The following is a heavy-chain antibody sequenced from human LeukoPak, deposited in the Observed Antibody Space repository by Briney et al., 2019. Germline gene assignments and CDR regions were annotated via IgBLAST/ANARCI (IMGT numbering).Heavy chain of an antibody. CDR1: RFSFASYG. CDR3: AKKSMDTAMVTRPHYYYYYYGMDV. V-gene: IGHV3-23*01. Sequence: GSLRLSCVASRFSFASYGMSWVRQVPGKGLEWVSDISGSIRGDGITNYADSVKGRFTISRDNSKNTLYLQMNSLRAEDTAVYYCAKKSMDTAMVTRPHYYYYYYGMDVWGQGTTVTVSS. J-gene: IGHJ6*02. D-gene: IGHD5-18*01. CDR2: ISGSIRGDGIT.